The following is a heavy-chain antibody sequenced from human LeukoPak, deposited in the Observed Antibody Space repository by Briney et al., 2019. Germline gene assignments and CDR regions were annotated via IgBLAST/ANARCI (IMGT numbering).Heavy chain of an antibody. CDR1: GGSISSYY. Sequence: SETLSLTCTVSGGSISSYYWSWIRQPPGKGLEWIGYIYYIGSTNYSPSLKSRVTISADTSQNQFSLKLSSVTAADTAVYYCASRKLGNDYWGQGTLVTVSS. V-gene: IGHV4-59*01. J-gene: IGHJ4*02. CDR3: ASRKLGNDY. D-gene: IGHD7-27*01. CDR2: IYYIGST.